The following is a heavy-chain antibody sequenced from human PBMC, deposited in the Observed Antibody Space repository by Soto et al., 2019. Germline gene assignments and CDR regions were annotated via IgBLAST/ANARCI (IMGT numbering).Heavy chain of an antibody. V-gene: IGHV3-11*01. CDR3: ARDRKGGIAVAELDP. CDR2: ISSSGSTI. Sequence: GGSLRLSCAASGFTFSDYYMSWIRQAPGKGLEWVSYISSSGSTIYYADSVKGRFTISRDNAKNSLYLQMNSLRAEDTAVYYCARDRKGGIAVAELDPWGQGTLVTVSS. CDR1: GFTFSDYY. D-gene: IGHD6-19*01. J-gene: IGHJ5*02.